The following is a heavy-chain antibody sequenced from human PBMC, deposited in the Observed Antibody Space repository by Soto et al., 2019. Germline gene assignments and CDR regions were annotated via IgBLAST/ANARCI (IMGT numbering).Heavy chain of an antibody. CDR1: GGSFSGYY. J-gene: IGHJ5*02. Sequence: PSETLSLTCAVYGGSFSGYYWSWIRQPPGKGLEWIGEINHSGSTNYNPSLKSRVTISVDTSKNQFSLKLSSVTAADTAVYYCARADYRKKRNWFDPWGQGTLVTVS. CDR2: INHSGST. D-gene: IGHD4-4*01. CDR3: ARADYRKKRNWFDP. V-gene: IGHV4-34*01.